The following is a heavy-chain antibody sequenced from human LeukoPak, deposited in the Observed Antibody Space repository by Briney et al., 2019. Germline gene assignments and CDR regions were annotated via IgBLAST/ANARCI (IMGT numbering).Heavy chain of an antibody. CDR2: ISSSSSYI. CDR3: ARGSGSGEYYYYYGMDV. CDR1: LFTFSSYS. D-gene: IGHD3-10*01. Sequence: GGALRLSCAPSLFTFSSYSMNSGCQAPGEGLERVSSISSSSSYIYYVDSVKGRFTISRDNAKNSLYLQMNSLRGEDTAVYYCARGSGSGEYYYYYGMDVWGQGTTVTVSS. J-gene: IGHJ6*02. V-gene: IGHV3-21*01.